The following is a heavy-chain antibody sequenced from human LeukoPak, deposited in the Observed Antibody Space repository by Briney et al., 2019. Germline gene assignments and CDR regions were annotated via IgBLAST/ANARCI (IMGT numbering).Heavy chain of an antibody. CDR1: GGSISSYY. Sequence: SETLSLTCTVSGGSISSYYWSWIRQPPGKGLEWIGYIYYSGSTNYNPSLKSRVTISVDTSKNQFSLKLSFVTAADTAVYYCARGVVAANLCFDYWGQGTLVTVSS. D-gene: IGHD2-15*01. CDR2: IYYSGST. CDR3: ARGVVAANLCFDY. V-gene: IGHV4-59*01. J-gene: IGHJ4*02.